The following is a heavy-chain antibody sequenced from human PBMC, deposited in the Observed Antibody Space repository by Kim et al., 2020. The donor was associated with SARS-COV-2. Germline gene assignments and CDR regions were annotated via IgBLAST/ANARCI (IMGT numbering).Heavy chain of an antibody. CDR3: AKAFSTVTTHNIDY. CDR2: ISYDGSNK. J-gene: IGHJ4*02. D-gene: IGHD4-17*01. CDR1: GFTFSSYG. Sequence: GGSLRLSCAASGFTFSSYGMHWVRQAPGKGLEWVAVISYDGSNKYYADSVKGRFTISRDNSKNTLYLQMNSLRAEDTAVYYCAKAFSTVTTHNIDYWGQGTLVTVSS. V-gene: IGHV3-30*18.